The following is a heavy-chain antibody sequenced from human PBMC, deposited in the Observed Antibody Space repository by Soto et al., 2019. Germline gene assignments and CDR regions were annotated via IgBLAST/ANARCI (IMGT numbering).Heavy chain of an antibody. D-gene: IGHD3-22*01. J-gene: IGHJ4*02. CDR3: ARQRDYYDSSGDSYFDY. CDR2: IYYSGST. V-gene: IGHV4-39*01. CDR1: GGSISSSSYY. Sequence: LSLTCTVSGGSISSSSYYWGWIRQPPGKGLEWIGSIYYSGSTYYNPSLKSRVTISVDTSKNQFSLKLSSVTAADTAVFYCARQRDYYDSSGDSYFDYWGQGILVTVPS.